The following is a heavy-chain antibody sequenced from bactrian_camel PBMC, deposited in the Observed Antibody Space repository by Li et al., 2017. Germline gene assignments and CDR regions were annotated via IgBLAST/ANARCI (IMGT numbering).Heavy chain of an antibody. CDR1: GSIGGSTS. CDR2: MDSEGTT. CDR3: AATRRPPSSAHLLRPERYNF. V-gene: IGHV3S53*01. D-gene: IGHD3*01. Sequence: QLVESGGGSVQAGESLRLSCAASGSIGGSTSMGWFRQAPGKEREGVAAMDSEGTTTYADSVKGRFTISRDDAKSTAYLQMDSLKPEDTGMYICAATRRPPSSAHLLRPERYNFWGRGTQVTVS. J-gene: IGHJ4*01.